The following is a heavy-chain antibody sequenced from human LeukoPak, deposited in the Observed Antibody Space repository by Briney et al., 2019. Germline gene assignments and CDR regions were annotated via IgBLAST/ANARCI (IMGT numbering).Heavy chain of an antibody. CDR1: GFIFSTHW. CDR2: IKYDGNEK. J-gene: IGHJ4*02. D-gene: IGHD2-21*01. CDR3: VRESYSRGDFN. Sequence: PGGSLRLSCAASGFIFSTHWMTWVRQAPGKGLEWVATIKYDGNEKYYVDSVRGRFTISRDNAKNSLYLQMNSLTAEDTAVYYCVRESYSRGDFNWGQGTLVSVSS. V-gene: IGHV3-7*01.